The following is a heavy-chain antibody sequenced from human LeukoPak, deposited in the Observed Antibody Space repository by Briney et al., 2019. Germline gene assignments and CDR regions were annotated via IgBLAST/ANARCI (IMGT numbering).Heavy chain of an antibody. D-gene: IGHD4-23*01. J-gene: IGHJ4*02. Sequence: SETLSLTCAVYGGSFSGYYWSWIRKTPGKGLEWIGEINHSGSTNYNPSLKRRVTISVDTSKNQFSLKLSSVTAADTAVYYCARGTTAVVNFDYWGQGTLVTVYS. CDR2: INHSGST. CDR3: ARGTTAVVNFDY. CDR1: GGSFSGYY. V-gene: IGHV4-34*01.